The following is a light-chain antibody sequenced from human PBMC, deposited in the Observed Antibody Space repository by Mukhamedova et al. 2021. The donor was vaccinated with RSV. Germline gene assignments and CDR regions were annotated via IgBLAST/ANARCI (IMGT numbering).Light chain of an antibody. J-gene: IGKJ1*01. CDR2: AAS. Sequence: WYQRRVHGKVPNLLIYAASTLQSGVPSRFSGSGSGTDFTLTISSLQPEDVATYYCQMYNSAPRTFGQGTKVEIK. V-gene: IGKV1-27*01. CDR3: QMYNSAPRT.